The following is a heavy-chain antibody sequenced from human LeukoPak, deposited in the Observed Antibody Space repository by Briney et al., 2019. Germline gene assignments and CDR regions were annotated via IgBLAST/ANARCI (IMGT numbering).Heavy chain of an antibody. CDR1: GYTFTSYY. J-gene: IGHJ4*02. CDR3: ARAFTILDDSSGYYDMRY. D-gene: IGHD3-22*01. V-gene: IGHV1-46*01. CDR2: INPSGGST. Sequence: ASVKVSCKASGYTFTSYYMHWVRQAPGQGLEWMGMINPSGGSTSYAQKFQGRVTMTRDTSTSTVYMKLSSLRSEDTAMYYCARAFTILDDSSGYYDMRYWGQGTLVTVSS.